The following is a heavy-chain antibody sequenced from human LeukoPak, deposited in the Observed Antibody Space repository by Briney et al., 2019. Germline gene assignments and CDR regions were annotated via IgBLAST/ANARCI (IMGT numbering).Heavy chain of an antibody. CDR2: IYYSGST. D-gene: IGHD3-3*01. CDR1: GFTFSNAW. Sequence: GSLRLSCAASGFTFSNAWMSWIRQPPGKGLEWIGYIYYSGSTNYNPSLKSRVTISVDTSKNQFSLKLSSVTAADTAVYYCARVLIGNYDFWSGLFDYWGQGTLVTVSS. J-gene: IGHJ4*02. CDR3: ARVLIGNYDFWSGLFDY. V-gene: IGHV4-59*01.